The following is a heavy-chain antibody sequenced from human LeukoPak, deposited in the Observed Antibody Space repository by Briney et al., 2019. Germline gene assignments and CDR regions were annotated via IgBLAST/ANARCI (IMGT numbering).Heavy chain of an antibody. CDR1: GFTFSTYE. Sequence: GGSLRLSCAASGFTFSTYEMNWVRQAPGKGLEWVSYITSTATTIYYVDSVKGRFIISRDNAKNSLYLQMNGLRDEDTAVYYCARDAGSGYFDYWGQGTLVTVSS. CDR3: ARDAGSGYFDY. CDR2: ITSTATTI. J-gene: IGHJ4*02. V-gene: IGHV3-48*03. D-gene: IGHD6-19*01.